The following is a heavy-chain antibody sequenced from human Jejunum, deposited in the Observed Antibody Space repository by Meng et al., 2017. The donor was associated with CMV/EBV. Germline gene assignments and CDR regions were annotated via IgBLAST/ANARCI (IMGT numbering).Heavy chain of an antibody. D-gene: IGHD1-14*01. Sequence: SVPCAVHGGSLTGYCWAYLRLPPGRGLEWIGEINFSGNTNYHPSLESRLTMSLDTSKNQFTLELSSVTAADTAVYYCGRGDAYFPETWGQGSLVTVSS. V-gene: IGHV4-34*01. CDR1: GGSLTGYC. CDR3: GRGDAYFPET. CDR2: INFSGNT. J-gene: IGHJ5*02.